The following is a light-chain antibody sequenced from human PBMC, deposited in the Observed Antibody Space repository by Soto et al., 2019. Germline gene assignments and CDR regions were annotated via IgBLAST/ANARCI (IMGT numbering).Light chain of an antibody. J-gene: IGKJ4*01. CDR3: QQYNTFLT. V-gene: IGKV1-5*03. CDR1: QDVSRS. CDR2: EAS. Sequence: DTQLTQSPSFLSASVGDRVTIACRASQDVSRSVGWYQQKPGTAPKLLIYEASSLQSGVPSRFSGSGSGTEFTLTISSLQPDDFATYYCQQYNTFLTFGGGTKVEIK.